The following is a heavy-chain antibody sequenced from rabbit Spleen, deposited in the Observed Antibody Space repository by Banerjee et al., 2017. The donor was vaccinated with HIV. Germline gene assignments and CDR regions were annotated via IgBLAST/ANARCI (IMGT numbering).Heavy chain of an antibody. J-gene: IGHJ4*01. CDR3: ARDIYSGYDL. Sequence: QQQLEESGGGLVKPGGTLTLTCKASGIDFSSSAMCWVRQAPGKGPEWIGQILSGTSTWYASWAKGRFTISKTSSTTVTLQMTSLTAADTATYFCARDIYSGYDLWGPGTLVTVS. D-gene: IGHD1-1*01. V-gene: IGHV1S45*01. CDR1: GIDFSSSA. CDR2: ILSGTST.